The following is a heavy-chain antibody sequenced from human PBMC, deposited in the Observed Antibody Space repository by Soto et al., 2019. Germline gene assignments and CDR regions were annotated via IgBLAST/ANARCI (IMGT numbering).Heavy chain of an antibody. CDR1: RGTFFSYA. CDR2: IIPIFGTA. V-gene: IGHV1-69*13. CDR3: ARDQGDSSGYYLYYFDY. D-gene: IGHD3-22*01. Sequence: SVAVSFQASRGTFFSYASSWVRQAPGQGLEWMGGIIPIFGTANYAQKFQGRVTITADESTSTDYMELSSLRSEDTAVYYCARDQGDSSGYYLYYFDYWGQGTLVTVSS. J-gene: IGHJ4*02.